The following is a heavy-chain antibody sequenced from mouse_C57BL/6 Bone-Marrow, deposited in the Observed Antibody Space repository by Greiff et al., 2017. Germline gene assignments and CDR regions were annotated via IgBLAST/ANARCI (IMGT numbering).Heavy chain of an antibody. CDR1: GYTFTSYW. J-gene: IGHJ2*01. V-gene: IGHV1-55*01. CDR2: IYPGSGST. Sequence: QVQLQQPGAELVKPGASVKMSCKASGYTFTSYWITWVKQRPGQGLEWIGDIYPGSGSTNYNEKFKSKATLTVDTSSSTAYMQLSSLTSEDSAVYYCARIYYSNYVFDYWGQGTTLTVSS. CDR3: ARIYYSNYVFDY. D-gene: IGHD2-5*01.